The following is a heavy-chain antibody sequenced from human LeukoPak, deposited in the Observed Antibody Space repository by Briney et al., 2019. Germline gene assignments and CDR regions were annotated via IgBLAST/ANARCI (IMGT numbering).Heavy chain of an antibody. Sequence: SETLSLTCTVSGGSISSYYWSWIRQPPGEGLEWIGYINYSGNTNYNPSLKSRVTISVDTSKNQFSLRLSSVTAADTAVYYCAREGRQDYVYFDYWGQGTLVTVSS. J-gene: IGHJ4*02. CDR3: AREGRQDYVYFDY. D-gene: IGHD4-17*01. V-gene: IGHV4-59*01. CDR1: GGSISSYY. CDR2: INYSGNT.